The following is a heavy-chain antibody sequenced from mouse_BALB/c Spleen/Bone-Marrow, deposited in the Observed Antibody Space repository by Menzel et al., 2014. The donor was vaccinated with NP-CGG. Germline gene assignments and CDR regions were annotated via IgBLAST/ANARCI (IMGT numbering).Heavy chain of an antibody. D-gene: IGHD2-3*01. CDR2: ISPESSTI. CDR3: ARLGYYGYFVD. Sequence: EVKLQESGGGLVQPGGSLKLSCAASGFDFRRYWMSWVRQAPGKGLEWIGEISPESSTINYTPSLKDKFILSRDNAKNTLYLQMSKARSEDTALYYCARLGYYGYFVDWGQGTTLTVSS. CDR1: GFDFRRYW. J-gene: IGHJ2*01. V-gene: IGHV4-1*02.